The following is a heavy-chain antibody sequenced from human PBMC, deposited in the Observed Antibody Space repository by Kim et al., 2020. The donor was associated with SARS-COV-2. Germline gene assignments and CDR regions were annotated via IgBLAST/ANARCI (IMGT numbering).Heavy chain of an antibody. D-gene: IGHD3-10*01. CDR2: IFHDGKT. CDR1: SASISSAF. CDR3: VRGGGLYDS. V-gene: IGHV4-59*12. Sequence: SETLSLTCTVSSASISSAFWSWIRQPPGKSLEWIGYIFHDGKTNYNPSLQSRVTVSVDTSKNQFSLKLSSVTAADTAVYYCVRGGGLYDSWGQGTLGTVSS. J-gene: IGHJ4*02.